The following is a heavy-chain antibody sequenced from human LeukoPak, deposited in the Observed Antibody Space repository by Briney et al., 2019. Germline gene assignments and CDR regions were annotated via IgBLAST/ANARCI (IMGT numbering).Heavy chain of an antibody. CDR1: GFTFSDYV. CDR3: GSKTGRTGTYY. Sequence: GGSLRLSCAASGFTFSDYVMSWVRQAPGKGLEWVSAIFSSGSNAYYADSVKGRFTISRDNSKNTLFLQMNSLRAEDTAVYHRGSKTGRTGTYYWGQGTLVTVSS. D-gene: IGHD3-10*01. V-gene: IGHV3-23*05. J-gene: IGHJ4*02. CDR2: IFSSGSNA.